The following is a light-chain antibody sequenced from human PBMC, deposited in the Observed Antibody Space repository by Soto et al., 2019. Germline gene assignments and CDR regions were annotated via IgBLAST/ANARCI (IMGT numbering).Light chain of an antibody. V-gene: IGLV2-14*01. Sequence: SVLTQPASGSGSPGQSITISCTGTSSDVGGYNYVSWYQQHPGKAPKLMIYDVSNRPSGVSNRFSGSKSGNTASLTISGLQAEDEADYYCSSYTSSSTPYVFGTGTKVT. CDR2: DVS. J-gene: IGLJ1*01. CDR3: SSYTSSSTPYV. CDR1: SSDVGGYNY.